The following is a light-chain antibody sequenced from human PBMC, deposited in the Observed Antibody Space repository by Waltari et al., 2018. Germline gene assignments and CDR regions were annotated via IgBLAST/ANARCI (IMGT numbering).Light chain of an antibody. CDR3: QSYDTSLRVV. Sequence: QSVLTQPPSVSGAPGQRVTISCTGRGSNIGAGYDVHWYQQLPRAAPKLLIYVSTSRPLGVPDRFFGSTSGTSAALAITGLQAEDEADYYCQSYDTSLRVVFGGGTKLTVL. V-gene: IGLV1-40*01. J-gene: IGLJ3*02. CDR2: VST. CDR1: GSNIGAGYD.